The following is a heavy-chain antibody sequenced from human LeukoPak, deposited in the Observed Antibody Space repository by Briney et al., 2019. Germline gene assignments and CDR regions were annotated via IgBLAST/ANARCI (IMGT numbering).Heavy chain of an antibody. D-gene: IGHD4-17*01. CDR1: GFTFSSYS. V-gene: IGHV3-21*01. CDR2: ISSSSSYI. Sequence: VGSLRLSCAASGFTFSSYSMNWVRQAPGKGLEWVSSISSSSSYIYYADSVKGRFTISRDNAKNSLYLQMNSLRAEDTAVYYCARGADYGDYEFYFDYWGQGTLVTVSS. CDR3: ARGADYGDYEFYFDY. J-gene: IGHJ4*02.